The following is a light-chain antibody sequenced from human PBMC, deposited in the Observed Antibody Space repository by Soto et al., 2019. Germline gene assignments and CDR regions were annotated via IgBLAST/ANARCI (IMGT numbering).Light chain of an antibody. Sequence: QSVLTQPASVSGSPGQSITISCTGTSSDVGGYNYVSWYQQHPGKAPKLMIYDVSNRPSGVSNRFSGSKSGNTASLIISGLQAEDEADYYCSSYISSTTRVFGGGTQLTVL. CDR3: SSYISSTTRV. V-gene: IGLV2-14*01. CDR1: SSDVGGYNY. J-gene: IGLJ2*01. CDR2: DVS.